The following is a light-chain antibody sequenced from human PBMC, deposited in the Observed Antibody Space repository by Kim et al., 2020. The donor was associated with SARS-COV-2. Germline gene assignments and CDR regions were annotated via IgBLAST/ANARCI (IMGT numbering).Light chain of an antibody. Sequence: SPGQSITISCTGTSSDIGGYNSVSWYQHHPGKAPQLIIYDVSERPSGISNRFSGSKSGNTASLTISGLQAEDEADYYCFSSTNSKIFGGGTKVTVL. CDR3: FSSTNSKI. J-gene: IGLJ2*01. CDR2: DVS. CDR1: SSDIGGYNS. V-gene: IGLV2-14*03.